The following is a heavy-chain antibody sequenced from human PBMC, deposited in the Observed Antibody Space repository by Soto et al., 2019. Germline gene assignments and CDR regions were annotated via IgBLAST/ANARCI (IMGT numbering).Heavy chain of an antibody. D-gene: IGHD5-12*01. Sequence: GGSLRLSCAASGFTFYSYAMSWVRQIPGKGLEWVSGISGSGDSTYHADSVKGRFTISRDNSKSTLYLQMNSLRAEDTAVYYCARATFNSRLRPAFLAYWGQGTLVTVSS. CDR2: ISGSGDST. CDR1: GFTFYSYA. J-gene: IGHJ4*02. V-gene: IGHV3-23*01. CDR3: ARATFNSRLRPAFLAY.